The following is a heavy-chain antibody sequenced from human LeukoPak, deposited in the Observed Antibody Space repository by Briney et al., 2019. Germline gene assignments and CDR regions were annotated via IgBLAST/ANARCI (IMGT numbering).Heavy chain of an antibody. D-gene: IGHD1-26*01. J-gene: IGHJ4*02. V-gene: IGHV4-34*01. CDR1: GGSFSGYY. CDR3: ARDSPSGSYFDY. CDR2: INHSGST. Sequence: SETLSLTCAVYGGSFSGYYWSWIRQPPGKGLEWIGEINHSGSTNYNPSLKSRVTISVDTSKNQFSLKLSSVTAADTAVYYYARDSPSGSYFDYWGQGTLVTVSS.